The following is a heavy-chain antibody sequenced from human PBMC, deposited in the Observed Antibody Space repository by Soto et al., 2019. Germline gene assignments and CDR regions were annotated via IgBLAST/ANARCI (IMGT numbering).Heavy chain of an antibody. CDR1: GYSFTSYW. D-gene: IGHD3-10*01. J-gene: IGHJ4*02. V-gene: IGHV5-51*01. CDR2: IYPGDSDT. Sequence: EVQLVQSGAEVKKPGESLKISCKGSGYSFTSYWIGWVRQMPGKGLEWMGIIYPGDSDTRYSPSFQGQVTISADKSITTAYLQWSSLKASDTAMYYCARHEKLDISYGSGSHIDYWGQGTLVTVSS. CDR3: ARHEKLDISYGSGSHIDY.